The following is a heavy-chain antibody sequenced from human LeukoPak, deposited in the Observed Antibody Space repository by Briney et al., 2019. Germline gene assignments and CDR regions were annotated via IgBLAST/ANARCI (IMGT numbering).Heavy chain of an antibody. V-gene: IGHV4-39*07. J-gene: IGHJ6*03. CDR1: GGSISRSSYY. D-gene: IGHD3-10*01. CDR3: ARLRRSHYGSGSYYYYYYYMDV. CDR2: INHSGST. Sequence: PSETLSLTCTVSGGSISRSSYYWSWIRQPPGKGLERIGEINHSGSTNYNPSLKSRVTISVDTSKNQFSLKLSSVTAADTAVYYCARLRRSHYGSGSYYYYYYYMDVWGKGTTVTISS.